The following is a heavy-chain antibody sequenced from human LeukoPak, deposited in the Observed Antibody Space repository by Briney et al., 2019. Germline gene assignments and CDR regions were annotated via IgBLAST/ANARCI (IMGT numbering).Heavy chain of an antibody. CDR3: ARGTDSTNWFDP. Sequence: SETLSLTCAVSGGSFSGYYWSWIRQPPGKGLEWIGEINHSGSTNYNPSLKSRVTISVDTSKNQFSLKLSAVTAADTAVYYCARGTDSTNWFDPWGQGTLVTVSS. J-gene: IGHJ5*02. CDR2: INHSGST. D-gene: IGHD2/OR15-2a*01. CDR1: GGSFSGYY. V-gene: IGHV4-34*01.